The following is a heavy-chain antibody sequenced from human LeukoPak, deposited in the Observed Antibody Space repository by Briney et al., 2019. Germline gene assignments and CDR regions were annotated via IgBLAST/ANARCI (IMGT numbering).Heavy chain of an antibody. J-gene: IGHJ4*02. D-gene: IGHD6-13*01. CDR2: IYSGGST. CDR1: GFTVSSNY. Sequence: PGGSLRLSCAASGFTVSSNYMSWVRQAPGKGLEWVSVIYSGGSTYYADSVKGRFTISRDNYKNTLYLQMNSLRAEDTAVYYCARGPARIAAAGKDFDYWGQGTLVTVSS. CDR3: ARGPARIAAAGKDFDY. V-gene: IGHV3-53*01.